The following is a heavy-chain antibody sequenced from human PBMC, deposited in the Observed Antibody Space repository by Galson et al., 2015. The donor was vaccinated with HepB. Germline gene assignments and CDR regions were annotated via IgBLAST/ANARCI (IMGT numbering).Heavy chain of an antibody. V-gene: IGHV3-48*01. J-gene: IGHJ3*02. CDR2: INNSSTTI. CDR3: AREARGLHWEDAFDI. CDR1: GFTLSSYN. D-gene: IGHD5-24*01. Sequence: SLRLSCAASGFTLSSYNMNWLRQAPGKGLEWLSNINNSSTTIYYADSVKGRFTISRDNVRNLLHLQMNSLRPEDTAVYYCAREARGLHWEDAFDIWGQGSKVTISS.